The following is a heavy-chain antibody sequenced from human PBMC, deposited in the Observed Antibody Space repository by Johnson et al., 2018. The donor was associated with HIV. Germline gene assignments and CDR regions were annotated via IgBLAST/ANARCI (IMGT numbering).Heavy chain of an antibody. D-gene: IGHD1-26*01. CDR2: ISYDGSNK. CDR1: GFTFSSYA. CDR3: AIIPAGGAGKGADAFDI. V-gene: IGHV3-30-3*01. Sequence: VQLVESGGGVVQPGRSLRLSCAASGFTFSSYAMHWVRQAPGKGLEWVAVISYDGSNKDYADSVKGRFTISRDNSKNTQYLQMNSLGAEETAVYYCAIIPAGGAGKGADAFDIWGQGTMVTVSS. J-gene: IGHJ3*02.